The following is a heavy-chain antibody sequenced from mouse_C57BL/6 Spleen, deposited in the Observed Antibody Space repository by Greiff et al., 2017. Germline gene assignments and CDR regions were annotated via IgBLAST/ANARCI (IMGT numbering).Heavy chain of an antibody. J-gene: IGHJ2*01. CDR3: ARGSDGRHFGY. CDR1: GFNIKDYY. D-gene: IGHD1-1*01. Sequence: EVQLQQSGAELVKPGASVKLSCTASGFNIKDYYMHWVKQRTEQGLEWIGRIDPEDGGTKYAPKFQGKATITADTSSNTAYLQLSSLTAEDTAVYYSARGSDGRHFGYWGQGTTLTVSS. V-gene: IGHV14-2*01. CDR2: IDPEDGGT.